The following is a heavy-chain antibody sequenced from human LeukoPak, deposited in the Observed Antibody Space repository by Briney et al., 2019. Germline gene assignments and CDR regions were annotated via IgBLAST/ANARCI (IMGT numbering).Heavy chain of an antibody. Sequence: PSETLSLTCTVSGGSISSSSYYWSWIRQPPGKGLEWIGEINHSGSTNYNPSLKSRVTISVDTSKNQFSLKLSSVTAADTAVYYCARLIRQSSFLDYWGQGTLVTVSS. CDR2: INHSGST. D-gene: IGHD2/OR15-2a*01. J-gene: IGHJ4*02. CDR3: ARLIRQSSFLDY. V-gene: IGHV4-39*07. CDR1: GGSISSSSYY.